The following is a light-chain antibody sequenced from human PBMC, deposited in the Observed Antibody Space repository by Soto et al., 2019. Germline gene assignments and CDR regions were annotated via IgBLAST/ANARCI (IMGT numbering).Light chain of an antibody. Sequence: QSVLTQPPSASGSPGQSVTISCTGTSSDVGAYTYFSWYHQHPGNAPKLMIYEVSRRPSGVPDRFYGSTSGITASLTVSGLQADDEADYYCSSYAGNNTYVVGTGTKVTVL. CDR1: SSDVGAYTY. J-gene: IGLJ1*01. V-gene: IGLV2-8*01. CDR3: SSYAGNNTYV. CDR2: EVS.